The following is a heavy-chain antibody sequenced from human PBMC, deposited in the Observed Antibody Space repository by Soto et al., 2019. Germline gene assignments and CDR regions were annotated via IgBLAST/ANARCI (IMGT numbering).Heavy chain of an antibody. CDR2: IYWDDDK. J-gene: IGHJ4*02. Sequence: QITLKESGPALVKPTETLTLTCSFSGFSLSTSEVGVGWIRQPPGKALEWLALIYWDDDKRYNPRLSNRLTVTKDTSKNQVVLSLTNMAAADTATYYCARVTEPYIVFDYWGQGTLVTVSS. CDR1: GFSLSTSEVG. V-gene: IGHV2-5*02. D-gene: IGHD5-18*01. CDR3: ARVTEPYIVFDY.